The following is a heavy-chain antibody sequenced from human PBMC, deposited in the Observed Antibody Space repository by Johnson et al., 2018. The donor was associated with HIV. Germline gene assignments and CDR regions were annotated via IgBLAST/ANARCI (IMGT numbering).Heavy chain of an antibody. D-gene: IGHD3-10*01. Sequence: VQLVESGGGLVQSGGSLRLSCGASGFSVSNTYMNWVRQAPGKGLEWVSVIYSGGSTYYADSVKGRFTISRDNVRNSLYLQMNSLRPEDTAVYYCARDAYYGSGSYSQRNTFDVWGQGTMVAVSS. J-gene: IGHJ3*01. CDR2: IYSGGST. CDR1: GFSVSNTY. V-gene: IGHV3-66*02. CDR3: ARDAYYGSGSYSQRNTFDV.